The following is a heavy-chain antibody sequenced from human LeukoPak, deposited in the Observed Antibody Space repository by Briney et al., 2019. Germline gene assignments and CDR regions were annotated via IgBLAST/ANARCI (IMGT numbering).Heavy chain of an antibody. CDR1: GFTFSSYW. J-gene: IGHJ4*02. CDR3: ASYYYGSGSVV. CDR2: INSDGSST. D-gene: IGHD3-10*01. Sequence: GGSLRLSCAASGFTFSSYWMHWVRHAPGKGLVWVSRINSDGSSTSYADSVKGRFTISRDNAKNTLYLQMNSLRAEDTAVYYCASYYYGSGSVVWGQGTLVTVSS. V-gene: IGHV3-74*01.